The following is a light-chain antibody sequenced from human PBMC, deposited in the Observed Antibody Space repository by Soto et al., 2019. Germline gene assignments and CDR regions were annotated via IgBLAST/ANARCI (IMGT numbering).Light chain of an antibody. Sequence: IQMTQSPSTLSGSVGHRVTITCRARQTISSWLAWYQQKPGKAPNLLIHTASTLQSGVPSRFSGTGSGTEFTLTIRSLQPADFATYYGQHYKMYSPWTFCQGTKVDIK. CDR3: QHYKMYSPWT. CDR2: TAS. CDR1: QTISSW. V-gene: IGKV1-5*01. J-gene: IGKJ1*01.